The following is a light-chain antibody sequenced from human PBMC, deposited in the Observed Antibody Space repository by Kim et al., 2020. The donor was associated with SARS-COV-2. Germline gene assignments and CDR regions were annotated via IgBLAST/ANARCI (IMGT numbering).Light chain of an antibody. Sequence: SYELTQPPSVSVSPGQTASITCSGDKLGDKYASWYQQKPGQSPVLVIYRDTERPSEIPERFSGPNSGNTATLTISGTQTMDEAAYYCQTWDSRTVVFGGGTQLTVL. CDR3: QTWDSRTVV. CDR1: KLGDKY. J-gene: IGLJ3*02. V-gene: IGLV3-1*01. CDR2: RDT.